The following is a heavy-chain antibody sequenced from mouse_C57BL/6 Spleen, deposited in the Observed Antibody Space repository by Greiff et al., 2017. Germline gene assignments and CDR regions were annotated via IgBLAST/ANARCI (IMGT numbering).Heavy chain of an antibody. D-gene: IGHD3-2*02. J-gene: IGHJ4*01. Sequence: QVQLQPPGTELVKPGASVKLSCKASGYTFTSYWMHWVKQRPGQGLEWIGNINPSNGGTNYNEKFKSKATLTVDKSSSTAYMQLSSLTSEDSAVYYCARGKQLRLLFYAMDYWGQGTSVTVSS. CDR2: INPSNGGT. V-gene: IGHV1-53*01. CDR3: ARGKQLRLLFYAMDY. CDR1: GYTFTSYW.